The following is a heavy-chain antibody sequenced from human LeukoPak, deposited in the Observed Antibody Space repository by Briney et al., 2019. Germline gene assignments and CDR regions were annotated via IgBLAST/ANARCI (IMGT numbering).Heavy chain of an antibody. V-gene: IGHV4-34*01. CDR2: INHSGST. D-gene: IGHD3-9*01. CDR3: ARGGPYYDILTGYYPDNWFDP. Sequence: SETVSLTCAVYGGSFSGYYWSWIRQPPGKGLEWIGEINHSGSTNYNPSLKSRVTISVDTSKNQFSLKLSSVTAADTAVYYCARGGPYYDILTGYYPDNWFDPWGQGTLVTVSS. CDR1: GGSFSGYY. J-gene: IGHJ5*02.